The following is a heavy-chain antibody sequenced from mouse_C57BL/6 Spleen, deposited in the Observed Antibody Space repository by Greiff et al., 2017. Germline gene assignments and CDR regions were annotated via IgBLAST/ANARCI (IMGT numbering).Heavy chain of an antibody. CDR2: IYPGSGST. Sequence: VQLQQPGAELVKPGASVKMSCKASGYTFTSYWITWVKQRPGQGLEWIGDIYPGSGSTNYNEKFKSKATLTVDTSSSTAYMQLSSLTSEDSAVYYCARNNYYGSRYYYAMDYWGQGTSVTVSS. D-gene: IGHD1-1*01. CDR1: GYTFTSYW. V-gene: IGHV1-55*01. CDR3: ARNNYYGSRYYYAMDY. J-gene: IGHJ4*01.